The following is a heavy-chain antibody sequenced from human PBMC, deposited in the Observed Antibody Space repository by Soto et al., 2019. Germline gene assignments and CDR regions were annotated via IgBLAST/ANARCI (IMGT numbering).Heavy chain of an antibody. J-gene: IGHJ6*02. CDR2: VSPYDGYT. CDR3: ARGGYYDSSGSRNYFYYGMNV. CDR1: GGTFSSYA. Sequence: ASVKVSCKASGGTFSSYAISWVRQAPGQGLEWLGWVSPYDGYTNYAQILQGRVSMTTDTSTKTAYMEVRSLRSGDTAVYYCARGGYYDSSGSRNYFYYGMNVWGQGTTVTVS. V-gene: IGHV1-18*01. D-gene: IGHD3-22*01.